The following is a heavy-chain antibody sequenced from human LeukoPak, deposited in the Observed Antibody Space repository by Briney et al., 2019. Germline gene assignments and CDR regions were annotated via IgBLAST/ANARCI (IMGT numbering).Heavy chain of an antibody. D-gene: IGHD1-26*01. CDR3: ARGAHASDY. Sequence: PGGSLRLSCTASGFTFRNYNMNWVRQAPGKGLEWVSFISGSSSTIFYADSVKGRFTISRDNAKNSLYLQMNSLRDEDTAVYYCARGAHASDYWGQGTLVTVSS. CDR2: ISGSSSTI. V-gene: IGHV3-48*02. J-gene: IGHJ4*02. CDR1: GFTFRNYN.